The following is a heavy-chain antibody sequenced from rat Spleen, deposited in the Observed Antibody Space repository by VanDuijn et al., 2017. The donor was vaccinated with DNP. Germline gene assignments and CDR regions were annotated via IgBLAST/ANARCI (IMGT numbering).Heavy chain of an antibody. Sequence: EVQLVESGGGVVQPGKSLKLSCVASGFTFSSYWMFWIRLAPGKELEWIASINTGGGTTYYPDSVKGRFTISRDNAENTVYLQMNSLRSEDTATYYCANEGYWGQGVMVTVSS. CDR1: GFTFSSYW. CDR2: INTGGGTT. V-gene: IGHV5-58*01. CDR3: ANEGY. J-gene: IGHJ2*01.